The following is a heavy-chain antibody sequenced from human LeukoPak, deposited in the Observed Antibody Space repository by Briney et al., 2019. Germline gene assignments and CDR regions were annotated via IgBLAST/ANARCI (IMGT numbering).Heavy chain of an antibody. D-gene: IGHD5-18*01. CDR3: AKDITAMDAAGKDY. V-gene: IGHV3-30*18. CDR1: GFTFSSSS. J-gene: IGHJ4*02. Sequence: RGSLRDSFVAPGFTFSSSSMHWGRPGLEEGLEWVALISYDGSNKYYADSVKGRFPNSRDNSKHTLYLQMNRLRAEDTAVYYCAKDITAMDAAGKDYWGKGTLVTVSS. CDR2: ISYDGSNK.